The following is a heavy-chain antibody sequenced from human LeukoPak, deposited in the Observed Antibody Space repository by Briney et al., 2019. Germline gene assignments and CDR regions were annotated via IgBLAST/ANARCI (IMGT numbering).Heavy chain of an antibody. J-gene: IGHJ4*02. D-gene: IGHD5-24*01. CDR3: AKDIKSSTISDY. Sequence: GSLRLSRAASGFTFDDYAMHWVRQAPGKGLEWVSLISGDGGSTYYADSVKGRFTISRDNSKNSLYLQMNSLRTEDTALYYCAKDIKSSTISDYWGQGTLVTVSS. V-gene: IGHV3-43*02. CDR1: GFTFDDYA. CDR2: ISGDGGST.